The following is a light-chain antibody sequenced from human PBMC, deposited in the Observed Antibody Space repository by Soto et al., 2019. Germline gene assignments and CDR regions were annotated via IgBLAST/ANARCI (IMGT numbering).Light chain of an antibody. CDR3: QQYNKWPPGT. Sequence: EIVMTQSPATLSVSPGERATLSCRASQSVRSDLAWYQQKPGQAPRLLIYGASTRAAGIPGRFSGSGSGAYFTLTIDSLQSEDFAVYYCQQYNKWPPGTFGQGTKGEVQ. J-gene: IGKJ1*01. V-gene: IGKV3-15*01. CDR1: QSVRSD. CDR2: GAS.